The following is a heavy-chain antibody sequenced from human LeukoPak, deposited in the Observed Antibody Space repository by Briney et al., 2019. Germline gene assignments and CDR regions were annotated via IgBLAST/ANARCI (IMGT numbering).Heavy chain of an antibody. CDR3: ARGPLLYYYDSSGYYSVY. CDR2: IIPIFGTA. Sequence: SVKVSCTASGGTFTSYAISWVRQAPGQGLEWMGGIIPIFGTANYAQKFQGIVTITTDESTSTAYMELSSLRSEDTAVYYCARGPLLYYYDSSGYYSVYWGQGTLVTVSS. V-gene: IGHV1-69*05. CDR1: GGTFTSYA. J-gene: IGHJ4*02. D-gene: IGHD3-22*01.